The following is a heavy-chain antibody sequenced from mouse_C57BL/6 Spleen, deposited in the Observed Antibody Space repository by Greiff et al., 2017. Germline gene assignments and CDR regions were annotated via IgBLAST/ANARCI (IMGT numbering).Heavy chain of an antibody. CDR1: GYTFTDYE. D-gene: IGHD4-1*01. CDR2: IDPETGGT. Sequence: QVQLQQSGAELVRPGASVTLSCKASGYTFTDYEMHWVKQTPVHGLEWIGAIDPETGGTAYNQKLKSKAILTADKSSSTAYMELRSLTSEDSAVYYCTRTNWYRYYFDYWGQGTTLTVSS. V-gene: IGHV1-15*01. CDR3: TRTNWYRYYFDY. J-gene: IGHJ2*01.